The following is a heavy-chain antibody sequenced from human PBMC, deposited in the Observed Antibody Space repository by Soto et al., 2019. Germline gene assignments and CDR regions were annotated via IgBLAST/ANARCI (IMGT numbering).Heavy chain of an antibody. CDR3: ARDDSTVVTFNYFDC. D-gene: IGHD4-17*01. Sequence: QVQLAESGGGVVQPGKSLKLSCAASGFTVSSFAMHWVRQGPVKGLEWVAVISRDGTNTYYADSVKGRFIISRDGSKNTLYLQMNSLRTEDTALYYCARDDSTVVTFNYFDCWGQGTLVTVSS. CDR2: ISRDGTNT. J-gene: IGHJ4*02. V-gene: IGHV3-30-3*01. CDR1: GFTVSSFA.